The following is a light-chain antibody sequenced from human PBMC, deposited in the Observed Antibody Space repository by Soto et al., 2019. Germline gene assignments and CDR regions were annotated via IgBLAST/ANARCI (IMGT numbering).Light chain of an antibody. CDR1: QSVSSN. CDR3: QQYNKWHHLLI. Sequence: EIVMTQSPATLSVSPGERATLSCRASQSVSSNLAWYQQKPGQAPRLLISGPSTRATGIPSRFSGRGSGTDYTLTIIGLQSEHFAFDFCQQYNKWHHLLIFGPGTKVDIK. V-gene: IGKV3-15*01. J-gene: IGKJ3*01. CDR2: GPS.